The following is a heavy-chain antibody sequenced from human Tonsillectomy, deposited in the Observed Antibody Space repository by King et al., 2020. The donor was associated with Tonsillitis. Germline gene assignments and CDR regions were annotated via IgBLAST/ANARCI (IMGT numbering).Heavy chain of an antibody. J-gene: IGHJ5*02. CDR1: GFIFSDYY. CDR2: VSSSSIYT. Sequence: VQLVDSGGGLVKPGGSLRLSCAASGFIFSDYYMSWIRQAPGKGLEWVAYVSSSSIYTNYADSLKGRFTISRDNAKNSWFLQMNSLRTEDTAVYYCARELAAAVNWFDPWGQGTLVTVSS. D-gene: IGHD6-13*01. V-gene: IGHV3-11*05. CDR3: ARELAAAVNWFDP.